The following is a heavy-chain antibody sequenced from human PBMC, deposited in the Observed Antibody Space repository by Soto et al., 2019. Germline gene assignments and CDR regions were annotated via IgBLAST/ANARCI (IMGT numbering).Heavy chain of an antibody. D-gene: IGHD6-13*01. CDR2: VRSRAYGGTT. J-gene: IGHJ6*02. CDR1: GFTFGDYA. CDR3: ARYTYTSRYSYFGMDV. Sequence: EVQVVESGGGLVKPGQSLRLSCTASGFTFGDYAMSWFRQAPGQGLEWVGVVRSRAYGGTTDYAASVRGSFTISRDDSKSIAYLQMNTLRTEDTAVYYCARYTYTSRYSYFGMDVWGHGTTVTVSS. V-gene: IGHV3-49*05.